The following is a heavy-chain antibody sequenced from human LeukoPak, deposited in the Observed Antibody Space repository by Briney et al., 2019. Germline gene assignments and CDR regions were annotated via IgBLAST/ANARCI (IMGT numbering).Heavy chain of an antibody. CDR1: GYTFTGYY. CDR3: ARAYYYDSSGYYVY. Sequence: GASVKVSCRASGYTFTGYYMHWVRQAPGQGLEWMGWINPNSGGTSYAQKFQGRVTMTRDMSTSTVYMELSSLRSEDTAVYYCARAYYYDSSGYYVYWGQGTLVTVSS. CDR2: INPNSGGT. V-gene: IGHV1-2*02. J-gene: IGHJ4*02. D-gene: IGHD3-22*01.